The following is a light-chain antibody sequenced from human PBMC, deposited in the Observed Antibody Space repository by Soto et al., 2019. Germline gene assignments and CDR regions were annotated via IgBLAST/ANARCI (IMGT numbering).Light chain of an antibody. Sequence: DIQMTQSPSTLLPSVGARVAIISRPGQSINVWLAWYQWAPGKAPKLLIYDASSLEGGVSSRFSGSGSGTEFTLFISSLQPDDFATYYCQQYESSSPTFGQGTKVEVK. CDR3: QQYESSSPT. CDR2: DAS. V-gene: IGKV1-5*02. CDR1: QSINVW. J-gene: IGKJ1*01.